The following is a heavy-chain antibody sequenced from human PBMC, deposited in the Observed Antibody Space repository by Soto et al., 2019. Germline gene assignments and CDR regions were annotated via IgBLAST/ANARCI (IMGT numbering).Heavy chain of an antibody. D-gene: IGHD3-10*01. CDR3: ARELRTLDRGVTYSMDV. CDR2: ISSSGSIR. V-gene: IGHV3-48*03. J-gene: IGHJ6*02. Sequence: EVQLVESGGGLVQPGGSLRLSCAVSGFTYGAYEMDWVRQAPGKGLEWVAYISSSGSIRFYADSVRGRFTISRDNANNSLYLQMNSLRAEDTAVYYCARELRTLDRGVTYSMDVWGQGTTVTVTS. CDR1: GFTYGAYE.